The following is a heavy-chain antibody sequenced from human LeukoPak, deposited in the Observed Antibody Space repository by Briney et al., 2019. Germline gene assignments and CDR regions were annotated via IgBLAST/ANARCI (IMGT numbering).Heavy chain of an antibody. CDR3: AKLTISVGGVGY. Sequence: GGSLRLSGAASGFTFITYAMTWVRQAPGKGLEWVSSISNSGGSTYYADSVRGRFTISRDNSKNTLYLQMNSLRADDTAVYYCAKLTISVGGVGYWGQGTLVTVSS. V-gene: IGHV3-23*01. D-gene: IGHD3-16*01. J-gene: IGHJ4*02. CDR1: GFTFITYA. CDR2: ISNSGGST.